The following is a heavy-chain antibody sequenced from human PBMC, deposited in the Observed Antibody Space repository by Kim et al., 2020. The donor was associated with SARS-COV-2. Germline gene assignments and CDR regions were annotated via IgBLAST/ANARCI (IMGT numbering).Heavy chain of an antibody. CDR1: GGSISSSSYY. CDR2: IYYSGST. CDR3: ARHGRFGRFGELLY. D-gene: IGHD3-10*01. Sequence: SETLSLTCTVSGGSISSSSYYWGWIRQPPGKGLEWIGSIYYSGSTYYNPSLKSRVTISVDTSKNQFSLKLSSVTAADTAVYYCARHGRFGRFGELLYWG. J-gene: IGHJ4*01. V-gene: IGHV4-39*01.